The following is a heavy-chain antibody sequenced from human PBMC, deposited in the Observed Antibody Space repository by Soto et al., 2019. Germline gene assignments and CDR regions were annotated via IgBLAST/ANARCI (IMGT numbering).Heavy chain of an antibody. CDR2: IYYGGST. CDR3: ARDNYDSSGYYDT. Sequence: SETLSLTCTVSGDSISSSSYYWGWIRQPPGKGLEWIGSIYYGGSTFYNPSLKSRVSISLDTSKNQFSLKLTSVTAADTAVYYCARDNYDSSGYYDTWGQGTLVTVSS. CDR1: GDSISSSSYY. J-gene: IGHJ5*02. V-gene: IGHV4-39*07. D-gene: IGHD3-22*01.